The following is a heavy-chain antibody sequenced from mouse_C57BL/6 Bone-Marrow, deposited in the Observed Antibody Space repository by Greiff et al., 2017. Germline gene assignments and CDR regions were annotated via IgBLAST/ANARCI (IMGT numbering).Heavy chain of an antibody. CDR2: IHPNSGST. D-gene: IGHD2-3*01. CDR3: ARAGWLLPPFAD. Sequence: VQLQQPGAELVKPGASVKLSCKASGYTFTSYWMHWVKQRPGQGLEWIGMIHPNSGSTNYNEKFKSKATLTVDKSSSTAYMQLSSLTSEDSAVYYGARAGWLLPPFADWGQGTLVTVSA. V-gene: IGHV1-64*01. CDR1: GYTFTSYW. J-gene: IGHJ3*01.